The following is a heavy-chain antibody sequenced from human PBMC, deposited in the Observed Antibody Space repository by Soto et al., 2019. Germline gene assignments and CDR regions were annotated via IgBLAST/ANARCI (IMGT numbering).Heavy chain of an antibody. D-gene: IGHD6-13*01. CDR2: ISYDGSNK. V-gene: IGHV3-30*03. CDR1: GFTFSSYG. Sequence: PGGSLRLSCAASGFTFSSYGMHWVRQAPGKGLEWVAVISYDGSNKYYADSVKGRFTISRDNSKNTLYLQMNSLRAEDTAVYYCARADLDSSSWYRVEYYGMDVWRQGTTVTVSS. CDR3: ARADLDSSSWYRVEYYGMDV. J-gene: IGHJ6*02.